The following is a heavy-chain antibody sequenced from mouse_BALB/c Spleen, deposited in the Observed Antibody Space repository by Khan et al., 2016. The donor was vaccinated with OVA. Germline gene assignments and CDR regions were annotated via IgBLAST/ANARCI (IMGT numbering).Heavy chain of an antibody. J-gene: IGHJ1*01. Sequence: QIQLVQPGPELKKPGETVKISCKASGYTFTNYGMDWVKQAPGKGLKWMGRINSYTGESTYADDFKGRFAFALESSASTAHLQINNLTNGDRATSYGARAFATATSYFDVWGAATTVTVAA. CDR2: INSYTGES. CDR1: GYTFTNYG. CDR3: ARAFATATSYFDV. D-gene: IGHD1-2*01. V-gene: IGHV9-1*02.